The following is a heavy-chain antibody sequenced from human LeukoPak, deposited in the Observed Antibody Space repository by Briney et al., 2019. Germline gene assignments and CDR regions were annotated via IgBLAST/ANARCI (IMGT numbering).Heavy chain of an antibody. CDR3: ARSGSGYLRYYFTT. V-gene: IGHV4-61*02. D-gene: IGHD5-12*01. Sequence: SESLSLTCTVSGGSISSGSYYWSWIRQPAGKGLEWIGRIYTSGSTNYNPSLKSRVTISVDTSKNQFSLKLSSVTAADTAVYYCARSGSGYLRYYFTTGAREPWSPSPQ. CDR1: GGSISSGSYY. J-gene: IGHJ4*02. CDR2: IYTSGST.